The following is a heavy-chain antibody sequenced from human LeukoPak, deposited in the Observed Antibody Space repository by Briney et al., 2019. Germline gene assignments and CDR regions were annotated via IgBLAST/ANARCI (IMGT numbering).Heavy chain of an antibody. V-gene: IGHV1-8*01. CDR3: ARDGRYFIRNDAFDI. J-gene: IGHJ3*02. D-gene: IGHD3-9*01. Sequence: GASVKVSCKASGYTFTSYDINWVRQATGQGLEWMGWMNPNSGNTGYAQKFQGRVTMTTDTSTSTAYMELRSLRSDDTAVYYCARDGRYFIRNDAFDIWGQGTMVTVSS. CDR1: GYTFTSYD. CDR2: MNPNSGNT.